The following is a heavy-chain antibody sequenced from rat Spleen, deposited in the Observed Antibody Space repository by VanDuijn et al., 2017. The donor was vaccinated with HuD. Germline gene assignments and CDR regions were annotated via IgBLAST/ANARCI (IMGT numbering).Heavy chain of an antibody. CDR2: ISPSGGST. V-gene: IGHV5-25*01. CDR3: ARHMPPTSYVMDA. Sequence: EVQLVESGGGLVQPGRPLKLSFAASGFTFSDSYIAWVRQAPTKGLEWVSSISPSGGSTYYRDSVKGRVTISRDDAKSTLYLQMNSLRSEDTATYYCARHMPPTSYVMDAWGQGASVTVSS. J-gene: IGHJ4*01. CDR1: GFTFSDSY. D-gene: IGHD3-4*01.